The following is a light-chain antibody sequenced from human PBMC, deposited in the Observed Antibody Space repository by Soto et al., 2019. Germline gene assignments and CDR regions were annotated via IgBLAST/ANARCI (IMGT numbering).Light chain of an antibody. CDR3: QSYDSSLSGSRV. J-gene: IGLJ3*02. CDR2: GND. CDR1: SSNIGAGYD. V-gene: IGLV1-40*01. Sequence: QSVLTQPPSVSGAPGQRVTISCTGGSSNIGAGYDVHWYQHLPGTAPKLLIYGNDNRPSGVPDRFSGSKFGTSAYLAITGLQAEDEADYYCQSYDSSLSGSRVFGGGTKLTVL.